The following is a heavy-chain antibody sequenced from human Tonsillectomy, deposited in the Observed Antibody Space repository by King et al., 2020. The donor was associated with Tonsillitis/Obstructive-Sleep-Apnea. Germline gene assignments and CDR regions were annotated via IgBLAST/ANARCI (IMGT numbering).Heavy chain of an antibody. J-gene: IGHJ4*02. Sequence: MQLQESGPGLVKPSETLSLTCTVSGGSISSSSYYWGWIRQPPGKGLEWIGSIYYSGSTYYNPSLKSRVTISVDTSKNQFSLKLSSVTAADTAVYYCAGHVLRYFDWFSLFDYWGQGTLVTVSS. CDR3: AGHVLRYFDWFSLFDY. CDR2: IYYSGST. D-gene: IGHD3-9*01. CDR1: GGSISSSSYY. V-gene: IGHV4-39*01.